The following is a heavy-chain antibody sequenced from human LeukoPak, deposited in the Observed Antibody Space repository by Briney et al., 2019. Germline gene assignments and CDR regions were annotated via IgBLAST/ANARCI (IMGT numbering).Heavy chain of an antibody. V-gene: IGHV3-23*01. CDR2: ISGSGGST. D-gene: IGHD3-10*01. Sequence: GGSLRLSCAASRFTFSSYAMSWVRQAPGKGLEWVSAISGSGGSTYYADSVKGRFTISRDNSKNTLYLQMNSLRAEDTAVYYCASMVQGVISPYYFDYWGQGTLVTVSS. J-gene: IGHJ4*02. CDR1: RFTFSSYA. CDR3: ASMVQGVISPYYFDY.